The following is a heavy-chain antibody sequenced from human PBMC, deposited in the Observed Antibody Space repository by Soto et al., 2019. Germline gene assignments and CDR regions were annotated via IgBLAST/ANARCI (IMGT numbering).Heavy chain of an antibody. D-gene: IGHD3-22*01. CDR3: AREGFYYDYNARAPDY. CDR2: INPSGGST. CDR1: GYTFTSYY. Sequence: EASVKVSCKASGYTFTSYYMHWVRQAPGQGLEWMGIINPSGGSTSYAQKFQGRVTMTRDTSTSTVYMELSSLRSDDTAVYYCAREGFYYDYNARAPDYWGQGTLVTVS. J-gene: IGHJ4*02. V-gene: IGHV1-46*01.